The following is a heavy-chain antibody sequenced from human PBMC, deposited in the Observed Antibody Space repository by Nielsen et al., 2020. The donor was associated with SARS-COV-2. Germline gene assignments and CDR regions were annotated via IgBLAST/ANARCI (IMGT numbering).Heavy chain of an antibody. Sequence: SETLSLTCAVSGGSISSSSYYWGWIRQPPGKGLEWIGSIYYSGSTYYNPSLKGRVTISVDTSKNQFSLKLSSVTAADTAVYYCARTYDYYDFWSGYYTFDYWGQGTLVTVSS. CDR2: IYYSGST. CDR1: GGSISSSSYY. CDR3: ARTYDYYDFWSGYYTFDY. D-gene: IGHD3-3*01. V-gene: IGHV4-39*01. J-gene: IGHJ4*02.